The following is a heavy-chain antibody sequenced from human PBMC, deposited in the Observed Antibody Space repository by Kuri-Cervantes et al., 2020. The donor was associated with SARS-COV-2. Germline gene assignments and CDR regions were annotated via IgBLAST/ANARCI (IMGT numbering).Heavy chain of an antibody. J-gene: IGHJ4*02. CDR2: IWYDGSNK. V-gene: IGHV3-33*06. D-gene: IGHD1-26*01. CDR1: GFTFSSYG. CDR3: AKDHGVGALDY. Sequence: GESLKISCAASGFTFSSYGMHWVRQAPGKGLEWVAVIWYDGSNKYYADSVKGRFTISRDNSKNTLYLQMNSLRAEDTAVYYCAKDHGVGALDYWGQGTLVTVSS.